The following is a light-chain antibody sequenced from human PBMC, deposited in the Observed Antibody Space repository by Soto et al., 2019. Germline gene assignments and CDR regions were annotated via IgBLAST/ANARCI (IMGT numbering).Light chain of an antibody. CDR3: AAWDDSLSGYV. CDR2: RND. J-gene: IGLJ1*01. Sequence: ALTQPRSASGTPGQRVTISCSGSSSNIGSKYVYWYQQLPGTAPKLLIYRNDQRPSRISDRFSGSKSGTSASLAISGLRSEDEADYYCAAWDDSLSGYVFGTGTKVTVL. V-gene: IGLV1-47*01. CDR1: SSNIGSKY.